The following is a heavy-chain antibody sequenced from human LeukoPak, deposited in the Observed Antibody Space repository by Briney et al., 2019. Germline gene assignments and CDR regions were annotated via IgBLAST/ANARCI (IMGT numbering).Heavy chain of an antibody. CDR3: ALTPDYYGSGSFDY. D-gene: IGHD3-10*01. V-gene: IGHV3-7*01. CDR2: IKQDGSEK. Sequence: PGGSLRLSCAASGFTFSGYGMHWVRQVPGKGLEWVADIKQDGSEKYYVDSVKGRFTISRDNAKNSLYLRMNSLRAEDTALYYCALTPDYYGSGSFDYWGQGTLVTVSS. CDR1: GFTFSGYG. J-gene: IGHJ4*02.